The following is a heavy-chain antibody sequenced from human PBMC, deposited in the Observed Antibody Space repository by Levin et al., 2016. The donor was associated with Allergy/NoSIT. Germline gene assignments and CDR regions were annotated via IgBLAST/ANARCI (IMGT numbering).Heavy chain of an antibody. CDR3: ARRLVVVPAVLPDAFDI. CDR1: GGSFSHYQ. J-gene: IGHJ3*02. V-gene: IGHV4-34*12. D-gene: IGHD2-2*01. Sequence: SETLSLTCAVYGGSFSHYQWTWIRQPPGKGLEWIGTIFHSGGTFYNPSLRSRVIISVDTSKNQFSLNLRSVIAADTAVYYCARRLVVVPAVLPDAFDIWGQGTMVTVSS. CDR2: IFHSGGT.